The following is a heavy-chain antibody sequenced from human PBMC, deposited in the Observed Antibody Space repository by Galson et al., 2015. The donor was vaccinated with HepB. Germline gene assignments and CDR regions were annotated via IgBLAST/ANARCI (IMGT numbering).Heavy chain of an antibody. CDR1: GFTFSSYG. D-gene: IGHD3-3*01. Sequence: SLRLSCAASGFTFSSYGMHWVRQAPGKGLEWVAVIWYDGSNKYYADSVKGRFTISRDNSKNTLYLRMNSLRAEDTAVYYCASARMNDYDFWSGYQNYYYGMDVWGQGTTVTVSS. J-gene: IGHJ6*02. CDR2: IWYDGSNK. CDR3: ASARMNDYDFWSGYQNYYYGMDV. V-gene: IGHV3-33*01.